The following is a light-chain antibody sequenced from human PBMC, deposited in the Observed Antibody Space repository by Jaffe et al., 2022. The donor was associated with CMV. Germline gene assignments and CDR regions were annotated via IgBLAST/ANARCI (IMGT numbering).Light chain of an antibody. J-gene: IGKJ2*01. CDR3: QQSYNTPQT. V-gene: IGKV1-39*01. CDR1: QDIRTY. Sequence: DIQMTQSPSSLSASVGDRVTITCRASQDIRTYLNWYRQKPGKAPELLIYAASSSQSGVPSRFFASGSGTDFTLTISSLQPEDFATYSCQQSYNTPQTFGQGTKLEI. CDR2: AAS.